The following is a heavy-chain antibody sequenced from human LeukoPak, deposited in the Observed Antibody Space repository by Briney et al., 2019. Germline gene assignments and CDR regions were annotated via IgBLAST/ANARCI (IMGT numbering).Heavy chain of an antibody. J-gene: IGHJ4*02. V-gene: IGHV4-59*01. CDR1: GGSISSYY. CDR2: ISYSGST. D-gene: IGHD5-18*01. Sequence: PSETLSLTCTVSGGSISSYYWSWIRQPPGKGLEWIGSISYSGSTNYNPSGSTNYSPSLKSRVTISLDTSKNQFSLKLSSVTAADTAVYYCAGERGYRYGVDYWGQGSLVTVSS. CDR3: AGERGYRYGVDY.